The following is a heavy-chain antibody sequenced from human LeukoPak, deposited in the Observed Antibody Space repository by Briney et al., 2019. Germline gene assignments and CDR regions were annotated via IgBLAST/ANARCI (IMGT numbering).Heavy chain of an antibody. J-gene: IGHJ5*02. CDR1: GGSIISDSYY. CDR2: IYTSGST. D-gene: IGHD4/OR15-4a*01. V-gene: IGHV4-61*02. CDR3: ARVIRVPTTVWFDP. Sequence: SQTLSLTCTVSGGSIISDSYYWSWIRQPAGKGLEWIGRIYTSGSTNYNPSLKSRVTISVDTSKNQFSLNLSSVTAADTAVYYCARVIRVPTTVWFDPWGQGTLVTVSS.